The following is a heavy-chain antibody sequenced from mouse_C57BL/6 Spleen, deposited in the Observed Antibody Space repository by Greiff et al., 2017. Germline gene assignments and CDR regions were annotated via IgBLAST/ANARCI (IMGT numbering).Heavy chain of an antibody. CDR1: GFTFSDFY. Sequence: EVKVVESGGGLVQSGRSLRLSCATSGFTFSDFYMEWVRQAPGKGLEWIAASRNKANDYTTEYSASVKGRFIVSRDTSQSILYLQMNALRAEDTAIYYCARDDWVAMDYWGQGTSVTVSS. J-gene: IGHJ4*01. CDR3: ARDDWVAMDY. CDR2: SRNKANDYTT. V-gene: IGHV7-1*01.